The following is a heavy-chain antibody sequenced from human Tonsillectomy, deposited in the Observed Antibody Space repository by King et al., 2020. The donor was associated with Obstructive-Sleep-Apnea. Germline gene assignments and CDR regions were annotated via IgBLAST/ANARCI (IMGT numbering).Heavy chain of an antibody. CDR2: LSGSGSTT. CDR3: ATQGPLVGQFYLDS. J-gene: IGHJ4*02. V-gene: IGHV3-23*04. CDR1: GFTFSSYA. D-gene: IGHD2-15*01. Sequence: VQLVQSGGGLVQPGGSLRFFCAASGFTFSSYAMSWVRQTPGKRLEWVSSLSGSGSTTDYADSMKGRFTISRDTSKNTPYMEMNRLRAEDTAVYYCATQGPLVGQFYLDSWGQGTLVTVSS.